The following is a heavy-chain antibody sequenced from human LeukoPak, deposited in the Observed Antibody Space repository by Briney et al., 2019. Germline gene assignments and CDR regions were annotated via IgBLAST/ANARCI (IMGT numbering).Heavy chain of an antibody. CDR1: GGTFSSYA. J-gene: IGHJ4*02. Sequence: SSVKVSCKASGGTFSSYAISWVRQAPGQGLEWMGRIIPIFGTANYAQKFQGRVTITTDEPTSTAYMELSSLRSEDTAVYYCARAYDSSGYSAYFDYWGQGTLVTVSS. CDR2: IIPIFGTA. V-gene: IGHV1-69*05. D-gene: IGHD3-22*01. CDR3: ARAYDSSGYSAYFDY.